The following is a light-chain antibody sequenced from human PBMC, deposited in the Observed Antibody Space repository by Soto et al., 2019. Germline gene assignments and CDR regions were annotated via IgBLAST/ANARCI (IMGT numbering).Light chain of an antibody. V-gene: IGKV3-20*01. J-gene: IGKJ3*01. Sequence: SLYTQAPSTLSLSPGEGVTLSCRASQSVTVNSLAWHQQKPGQAPRLLIYAASTRAAAGPDRFTGSGSGTDFALTISRLEPEDFGVYYCQQYGDSPLTSGPGTKVDI. CDR3: QQYGDSPLT. CDR2: AAS. CDR1: QSVTVNS.